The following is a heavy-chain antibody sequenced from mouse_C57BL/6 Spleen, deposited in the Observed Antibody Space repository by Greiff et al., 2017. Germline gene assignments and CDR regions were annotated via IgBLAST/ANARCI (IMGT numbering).Heavy chain of an antibody. J-gene: IGHJ3*01. V-gene: IGHV1-80*01. Sequence: VQLQQSGAELVKPGASVKISCKASGYAFSSYWMNRVKQRPGKGLEWIGQIYPGDGDANYNGKFKGKATLTADKSSSTAYMQLSSLTSEDSAVYFCAREGAYVFAYWGQGTLVTVSA. CDR3: AREGAYVFAY. CDR2: IYPGDGDA. D-gene: IGHD2-12*01. CDR1: GYAFSSYW.